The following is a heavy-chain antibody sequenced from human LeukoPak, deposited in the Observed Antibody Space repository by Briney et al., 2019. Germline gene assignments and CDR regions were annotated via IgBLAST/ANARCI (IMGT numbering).Heavy chain of an antibody. CDR1: GGSISSYY. J-gene: IGHJ6*02. V-gene: IGHV4-59*01. Sequence: PSETLSLTCTVSGGSISSYYWSWIRQPPGKGLEWIGYIYYSGSTNYNPSLKSRVTISVDTSKNQFSLKLSSVTAADTAVYYCAGGYYDFWSGYQYYVMDVWGQGTTVTVSS. D-gene: IGHD3-3*01. CDR2: IYYSGST. CDR3: AGGYYDFWSGYQYYVMDV.